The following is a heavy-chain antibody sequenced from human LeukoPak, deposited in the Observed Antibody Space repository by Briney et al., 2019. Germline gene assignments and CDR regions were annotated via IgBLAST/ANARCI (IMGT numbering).Heavy chain of an antibody. Sequence: PGGSLRLSCAASGFTFSSYAMHWVRQAPGKGLEWVAVISYDGSNKYYADSVKGRFTISRDNSKNTLYLKMNSLRAEDTAVYYCAIVPFGIAALTYFDYWGQGTLVTVSS. CDR3: AIVPFGIAALTYFDY. D-gene: IGHD6-6*01. V-gene: IGHV3-30-3*01. CDR2: ISYDGSNK. J-gene: IGHJ4*02. CDR1: GFTFSSYA.